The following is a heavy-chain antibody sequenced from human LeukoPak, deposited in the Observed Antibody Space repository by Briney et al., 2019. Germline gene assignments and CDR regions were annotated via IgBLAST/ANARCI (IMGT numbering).Heavy chain of an antibody. CDR3: ARVGYYYDSSGEGY. CDR2: ISAYNGNT. J-gene: IGHJ4*02. V-gene: IGHV1-18*04. CDR1: GYTFTSYG. Sequence: PWASVKVSCEASGYTFTSYGISWVRQAPGQGLEWMGWISAYNGNTNYAQKLQGRVTMTTDTSTSTAYMELRSLRSDDTAVYYCARVGYYYDSSGEGYWGQGTLVTVSS. D-gene: IGHD3-22*01.